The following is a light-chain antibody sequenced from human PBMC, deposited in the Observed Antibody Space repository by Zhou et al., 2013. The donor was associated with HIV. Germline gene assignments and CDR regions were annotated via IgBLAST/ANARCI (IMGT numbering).Light chain of an antibody. CDR3: QQYNSYPIT. V-gene: IGKV1-5*03. CDR2: AAS. J-gene: IGKJ5*01. Sequence: DIQMTQSPSTLSASVGDTVTITCRASQTISDWLAWYQQKPGKAPKYLIYAASNLEGGVPSRFSGSGSGTEFTLTIRSLQPDDFATYYCQQYNSYPITFGQGTRLEI. CDR1: QTISDW.